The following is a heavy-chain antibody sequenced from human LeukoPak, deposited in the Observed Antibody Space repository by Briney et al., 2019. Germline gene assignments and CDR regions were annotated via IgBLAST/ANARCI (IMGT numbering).Heavy chain of an antibody. CDR2: IYYSGST. D-gene: IGHD2-21*01. CDR1: GGSISSYY. Sequence: SETLSLTCTVSGGSISSYYWSWIRQPPGKGLEWIGYIYYSGSTNYNPSLRSRVTISVDTSKNQFSLKLSSVTAADTAVYYCARVVGAFDIWGQGTMVTVSS. CDR3: ARVVGAFDI. V-gene: IGHV4-59*01. J-gene: IGHJ3*02.